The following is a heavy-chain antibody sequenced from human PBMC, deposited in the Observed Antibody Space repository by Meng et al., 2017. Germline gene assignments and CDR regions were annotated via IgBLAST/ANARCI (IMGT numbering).Heavy chain of an antibody. Sequence: QVQLVQSGAEVQKPGSSVKVSCKASGYTFSSYAMNWVRQAPGQGLEWMGWINTYTGNSTYAQDFTGRFVFSLDTSVSTAYLQISSLKAEDAAVYYCARDRKQLHYWGQGTLVTVSS. V-gene: IGHV7-4-1*02. J-gene: IGHJ4*02. CDR3: ARDRKQLHY. CDR2: INTYTGNS. D-gene: IGHD6-6*01. CDR1: GYTFSSYA.